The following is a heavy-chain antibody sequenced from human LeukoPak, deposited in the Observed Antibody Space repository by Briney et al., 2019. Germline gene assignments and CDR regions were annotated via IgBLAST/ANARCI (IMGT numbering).Heavy chain of an antibody. Sequence: ASVKVSCKASGGTFSSYAISWVRQAPGQGLEWIGGIIPIFGTANYAQKFQGRVTITADESTSTAYMELSSLRSEDTAVYYCAREASSGSYSPFDYWGQGTLVTVSS. CDR3: AREASSGSYSPFDY. CDR2: IIPIFGTA. CDR1: GGTFSSYA. J-gene: IGHJ4*02. V-gene: IGHV1-69*13. D-gene: IGHD1-26*01.